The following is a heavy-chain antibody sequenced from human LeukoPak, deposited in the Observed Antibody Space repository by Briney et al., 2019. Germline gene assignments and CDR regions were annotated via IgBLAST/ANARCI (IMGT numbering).Heavy chain of an antibody. D-gene: IGHD3-16*01. J-gene: IGHJ3*02. CDR2: ISGDGGST. CDR3: AKDNPNWGSFDI. Sequence: GVSLRLSCAASGFTFNNYAMHWVRQARGKGLEWVSLISGDGGSTYYADSVKGRFTISRDNSNNSLYLQMNSLRPEDTALYYCAKDNPNWGSFDIWGQGTMVTVSS. V-gene: IGHV3-43*02. CDR1: GFTFNNYA.